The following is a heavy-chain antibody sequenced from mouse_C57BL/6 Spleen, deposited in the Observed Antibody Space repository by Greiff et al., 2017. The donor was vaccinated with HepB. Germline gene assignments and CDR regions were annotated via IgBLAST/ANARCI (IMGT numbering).Heavy chain of an antibody. J-gene: IGHJ3*01. CDR3: ARHEGASYSNYVPFAY. Sequence: QVQLQQSGAELVKPGASVKLSCKASGYTFTEYTIHWVKQRSGQGLEWIGWFYPGSGSIKYNEKFKDKATLTADKSSSTVYMELSRMTSEDSAVYFCARHEGASYSNYVPFAYWGQGTLVTVSA. D-gene: IGHD2-5*01. V-gene: IGHV1-62-2*01. CDR2: FYPGSGSI. CDR1: GYTFTEYT.